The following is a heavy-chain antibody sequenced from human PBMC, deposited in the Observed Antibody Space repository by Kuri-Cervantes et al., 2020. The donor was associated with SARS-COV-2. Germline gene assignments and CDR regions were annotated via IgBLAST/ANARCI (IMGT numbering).Heavy chain of an antibody. CDR1: GESFSGYY. D-gene: IGHD4-23*01. CDR3: ARPGGFLDV. Sequence: SETLSLTCAFYGESFSGYYWNWIRQSPGKGLEWIGEVNHRGSTNYSPSLKSRVTISVDTSKNQFSLKLSSVTAADTAVYYCARPGGFLDVWGKGTTVTVSS. J-gene: IGHJ6*04. CDR2: VNHRGST. V-gene: IGHV4-34*01.